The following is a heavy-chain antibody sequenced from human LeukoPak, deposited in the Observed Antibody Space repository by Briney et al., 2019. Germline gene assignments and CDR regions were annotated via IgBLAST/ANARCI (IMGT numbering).Heavy chain of an antibody. J-gene: IGHJ5*02. CDR1: GFTFAHYG. V-gene: IGHV3-30*03. D-gene: IGHD5-12*01. CDR2: IAFDGRRK. Sequence: GGSLILSCAASGFTFAHYGVQWVRQAPGKGLEWVAAIAFDGRRKFYTNSVKGRFTISRDNSNNILFLQMSDLRTEDTALYYCARDRLYTGYDPVLDLWGQGTPVTVSS. CDR3: ARDRLYTGYDPVLDL.